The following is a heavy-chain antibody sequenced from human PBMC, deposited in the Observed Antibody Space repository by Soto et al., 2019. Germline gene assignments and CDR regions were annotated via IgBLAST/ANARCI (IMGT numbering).Heavy chain of an antibody. CDR2: IIPIFGTA. CDR1: GGTFSSYA. Sequence: SVKVSCKASGGTFSSYAISWVRQAPGQGLEWMGGIIPIFGTANYAQKFQGRVTITADESTSTAYMELSSLRSEDTAVYYCAREIRYYGSGSYSHYYYYGMDVWGQGTTVTVSS. CDR3: AREIRYYGSGSYSHYYYYGMDV. D-gene: IGHD3-10*01. J-gene: IGHJ6*02. V-gene: IGHV1-69*13.